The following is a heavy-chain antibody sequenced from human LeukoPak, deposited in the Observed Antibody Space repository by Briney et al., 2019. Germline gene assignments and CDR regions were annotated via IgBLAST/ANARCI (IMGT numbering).Heavy chain of an antibody. V-gene: IGHV3-23*01. Sequence: PGGSLRLSCSVSGITLSNYVMSWVRQAPGKGLEWVAGISGSGRISTDADSVRGRVTIPRDNPRNTLYLQMNSLRADDTAVYFCANRGVVIRVILVGFHKEAYYFDSWGQGALVTVSS. J-gene: IGHJ4*02. CDR2: ISGSGRIS. CDR1: GITLSNYV. CDR3: ANRGVVIRVILVGFHKEAYYFDS. D-gene: IGHD3-10*01.